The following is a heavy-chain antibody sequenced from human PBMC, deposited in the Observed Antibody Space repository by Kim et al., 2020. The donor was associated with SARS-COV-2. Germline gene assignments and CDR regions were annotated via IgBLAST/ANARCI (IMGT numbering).Heavy chain of an antibody. D-gene: IGHD2-15*01. J-gene: IGHJ3*02. Sequence: VKGRFTISRDNFKNTLYLQMNSLRAEDTAIYYCAKGDIVVVVAAIGAFDIWGHGTMVTVSS. CDR3: AKGDIVVVVAAIGAFDI. V-gene: IGHV3-23*01.